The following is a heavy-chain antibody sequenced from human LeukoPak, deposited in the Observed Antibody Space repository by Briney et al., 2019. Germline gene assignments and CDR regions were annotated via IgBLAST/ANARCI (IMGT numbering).Heavy chain of an antibody. CDR1: GGSFSGYY. CDR3: ARDRLGYCSSTSCPRGYYYYYGMDV. CDR2: IYYSGST. Sequence: SETLSLTCAVYGGSFSGYYWSWIRQPPGKGLEWIGYIYYSGSTNYNPSLKSRVTISVDTSKNQFSLKLSSVTAADTAVYYCARDRLGYCSSTSCPRGYYYYYGMDVWGQGTTVTVSS. D-gene: IGHD2-2*01. J-gene: IGHJ6*02. V-gene: IGHV4-59*01.